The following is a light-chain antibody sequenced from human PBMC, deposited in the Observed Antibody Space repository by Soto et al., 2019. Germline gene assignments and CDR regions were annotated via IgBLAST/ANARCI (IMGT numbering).Light chain of an antibody. CDR2: GTS. Sequence: EIVVTLSPATLSLSTGERATLSCRASQSLSSINLAWFQQKPGQAPRLLIYGTSSRATGIPDRFSGSGSGTDFTLTISSLEPEDLAVYYCQQYGGSPRTFGQGTKVDIK. CDR3: QQYGGSPRT. V-gene: IGKV3-20*01. CDR1: QSLSSIN. J-gene: IGKJ1*01.